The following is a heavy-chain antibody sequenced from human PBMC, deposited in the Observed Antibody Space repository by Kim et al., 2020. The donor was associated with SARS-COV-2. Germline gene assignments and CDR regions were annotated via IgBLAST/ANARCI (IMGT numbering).Heavy chain of an antibody. CDR3: ARSNSYYYYYGMDV. D-gene: IGHD4-4*01. Sequence: NPSLKSRVTISVDTSKNQFSLKLSSVTAADTAVYYCARSNSYYYYYGMDVWGQGTTVTVSS. J-gene: IGHJ6*02. V-gene: IGHV4-34*01.